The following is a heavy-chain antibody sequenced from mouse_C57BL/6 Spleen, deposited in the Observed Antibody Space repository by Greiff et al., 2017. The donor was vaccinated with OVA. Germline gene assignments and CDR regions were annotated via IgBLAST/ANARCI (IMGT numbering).Heavy chain of an antibody. V-gene: IGHV5-4*01. D-gene: IGHD2-3*01. CDR3: SRDLGGYYHFCWYFEV. Sequence: EVKLVESGGGLVKPGGSLKLTCAASGFTFSSYAMSWVRQTPEKRLEWVATISDGGSYTYYPDNVKVRFTISRDNAKNNLYLQMRHLKTEDTDMYYGSRDLGGYYHFCWYFEVWDTGTRV. CDR2: ISDGGSYT. CDR1: GFTFSSYA. J-gene: IGHJ1*03.